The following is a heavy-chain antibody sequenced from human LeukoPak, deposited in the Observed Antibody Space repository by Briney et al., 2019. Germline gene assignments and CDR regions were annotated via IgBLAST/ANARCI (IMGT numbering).Heavy chain of an antibody. CDR3: ARVGRSTMVRGAPYFDY. J-gene: IGHJ4*02. CDR2: IYYSGST. D-gene: IGHD3-10*01. V-gene: IGHV4-39*07. CDR1: GGSICSSSYY. Sequence: PSETLSLTCTVSGGSICSSSYYWGWIRQPPGKGLEWIGSIYYSGSTYYNPSLKSRVTISVDTSKNQFSLKLSSVTAADTAVYYCARVGRSTMVRGAPYFDYWGQGTLVTVSS.